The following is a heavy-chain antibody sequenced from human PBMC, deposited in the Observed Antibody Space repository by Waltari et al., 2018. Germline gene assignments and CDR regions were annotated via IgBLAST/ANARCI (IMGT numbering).Heavy chain of an antibody. D-gene: IGHD3-16*01. CDR2: IYYSGST. J-gene: IGHJ3*02. Sequence: QLQLQESGPGLVKPSETLSLTCTVSGGSISSSSYYWGWIRQPPGKGLEWIGSIYYSGSTYYNPSLKSRVTISVDTSKNQFSLKLSSVTAADTAVYYCARALYQARPTNAFDIWGQGTMVTVSS. V-gene: IGHV4-39*07. CDR3: ARALYQARPTNAFDI. CDR1: GGSISSSSYY.